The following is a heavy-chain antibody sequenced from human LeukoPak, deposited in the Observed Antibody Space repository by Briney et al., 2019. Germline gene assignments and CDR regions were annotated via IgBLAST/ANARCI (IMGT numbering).Heavy chain of an antibody. D-gene: IGHD4-17*01. Sequence: GGSLRLSCTASGFTASSKYMSWVRQAPGKGLEWVSFIRGDATTAYADSVQGRFTISRDDSKNTLYLRMDSLRVEDTAVYYCARRRGGYGEGEFDYWGQGTLVTVSS. V-gene: IGHV3-66*04. J-gene: IGHJ4*02. CDR2: IRGDATT. CDR1: GFTASSKY. CDR3: ARRRGGYGEGEFDY.